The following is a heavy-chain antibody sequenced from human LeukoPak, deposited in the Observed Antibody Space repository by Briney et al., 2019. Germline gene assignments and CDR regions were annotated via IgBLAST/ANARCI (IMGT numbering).Heavy chain of an antibody. CDR3: SRDAGYGYDRFDY. V-gene: IGHV3-7*01. CDR2: IKEDGSDK. CDR1: GFIFSNYW. Sequence: GGSLRLSCEDTGFIFSNYWMAWVRQAPGEGLEWVANIKEDGSDKNYVDSMKGRFTISRDNAKNPLYLQMKSLRVEDTAVYYCSRDAGYGYDRFDYWGQGTQVTVSS. J-gene: IGHJ4*02. D-gene: IGHD5-18*01.